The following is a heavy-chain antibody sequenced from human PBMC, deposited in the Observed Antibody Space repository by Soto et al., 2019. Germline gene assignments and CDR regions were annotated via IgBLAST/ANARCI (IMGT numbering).Heavy chain of an antibody. Sequence: GGSLRLSCAASGFTFSSYSMNWVRQAPGKGLEWVSSISSSSSYIYYADTVKGRFTISRDNAKNSLYLQMNSLRAEDTAVYYFSRDESPTIFGVVISNWFDPWGQGTLVTVSS. CDR3: SRDESPTIFGVVISNWFDP. J-gene: IGHJ5*02. V-gene: IGHV3-21*01. CDR1: GFTFSSYS. D-gene: IGHD3-3*01. CDR2: ISSSSSYI.